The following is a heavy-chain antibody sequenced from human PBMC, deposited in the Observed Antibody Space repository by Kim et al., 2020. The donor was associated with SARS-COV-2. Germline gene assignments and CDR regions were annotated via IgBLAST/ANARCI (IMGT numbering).Heavy chain of an antibody. CDR2: ISHPGGA. CDR3: ARGQYQRILVVVSATPYLDY. Sequence: SETLSLTCAVYSEAFNGFYWTWVRQSPGKGLEWIGEISHPGGANYNPSPKGRVAISKDTYRKPVSLKLTSVTAADTGVYYCARGQYQRILVVVSATPYLDYWAQGTQVTVSS. J-gene: IGHJ4*02. CDR1: SEAFNGFY. V-gene: IGHV4-34*01. D-gene: IGHD2-15*01.